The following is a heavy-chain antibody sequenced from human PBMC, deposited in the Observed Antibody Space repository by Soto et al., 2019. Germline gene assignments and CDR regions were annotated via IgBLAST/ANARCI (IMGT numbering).Heavy chain of an antibody. D-gene: IGHD2-21*01. Sequence: PGGSLRLSCAASGFTFSSFWMHWVRQAPGKGLVWVSRINNDGSSTAYADSVKGRFTISRDNAKSTLYLQVTSLRAEGTAVYYCARDPLIGNTDYGLDVWGQGTTVTVSS. CDR2: INNDGSST. V-gene: IGHV3-74*01. CDR1: GFTFSSFW. CDR3: ARDPLIGNTDYGLDV. J-gene: IGHJ6*02.